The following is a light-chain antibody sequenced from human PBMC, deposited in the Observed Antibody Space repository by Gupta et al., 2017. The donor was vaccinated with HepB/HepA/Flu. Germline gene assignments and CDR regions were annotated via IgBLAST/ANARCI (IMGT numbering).Light chain of an antibody. V-gene: IGKV2-30*01. CDR2: KVS. CDR1: QSLGYSDGNTY. CDR3: MQVTHCHPEWT. J-gene: IGKJ1*01. Sequence: DVVMTQPPLSLPVTLGQPASISCRSSQSLGYSDGNTYLNWFQQRPGQSPRRLIYKVSNRDFGGGDRFSGSGGGTDITLKISSGGAEDVGVYYCMQVTHCHPEWTFGQGTKVEIK.